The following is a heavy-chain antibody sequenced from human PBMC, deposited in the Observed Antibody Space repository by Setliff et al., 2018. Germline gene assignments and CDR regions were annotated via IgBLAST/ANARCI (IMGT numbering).Heavy chain of an antibody. Sequence: AASVKVSCKASGYTFTGYYMHWVRQAPGQGLEWMGWINPNSGGTNYAQKLQGRVTMTTDTSTSTAYMELRSPRSDDTAVYYCARVDIVVVVAAIEFDYWGQGTLVTVSS. D-gene: IGHD2-15*01. V-gene: IGHV1-2*02. CDR3: ARVDIVVVVAAIEFDY. J-gene: IGHJ4*02. CDR1: GYTFTGYY. CDR2: INPNSGGT.